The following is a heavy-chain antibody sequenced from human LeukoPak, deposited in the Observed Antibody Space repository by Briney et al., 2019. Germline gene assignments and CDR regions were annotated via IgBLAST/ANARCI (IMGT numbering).Heavy chain of an antibody. CDR1: GFTFSNAW. V-gene: IGHV3-15*01. CDR2: IKSKTDGGTT. CDR3: TTGPRITMIVVVMDYYYMDV. D-gene: IGHD3-22*01. Sequence: GGSLRLSCAASGFTFSNAWMSWVRQAPGKGLEWVGRIKSKTDGGTTDYAAPVKGRFTISRDDSKNTLYLQMNSLKTEDTAVYYCTTGPRITMIVVVMDYYYMDVWGKGTTVTVSS. J-gene: IGHJ6*03.